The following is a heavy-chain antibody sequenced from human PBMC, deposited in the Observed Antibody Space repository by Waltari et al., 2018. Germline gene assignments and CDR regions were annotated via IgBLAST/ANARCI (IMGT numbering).Heavy chain of an antibody. J-gene: IGHJ4*01. CDR1: GGPISSGPYY. CDR2: MHSTGTT. D-gene: IGHD3-3*01. Sequence: LLLQESGPGLVKPSETLSLTCAVSGGPISSGPYYWSWIRQSPQKGLEWVASMHSTGTTYYNPSLTGRLTISVDASQTHCSLELRSVTAADTAVYFCSEGVGIGVSHLWGHGTRVTVSS. CDR3: SEGVGIGVSHL. V-gene: IGHV4-39*01.